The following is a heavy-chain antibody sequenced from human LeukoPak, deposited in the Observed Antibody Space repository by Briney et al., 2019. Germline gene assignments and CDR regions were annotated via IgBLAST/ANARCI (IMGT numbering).Heavy chain of an antibody. J-gene: IGHJ6*03. CDR1: GYTFTGYY. CDR3: ATVFQQRGYYYMDV. CDR2: LDPEGGGL. V-gene: IGHV1-24*01. Sequence: ASVKVSCKASGYTFTGYYMHWVRQAPGKGLEWLGGLDPEGGGLIYAQNFQGRVIMTEDTSTDTAYMELSSLKSEDTGVYYCATVFQQRGYYYMDVWGKGTTVTVSS. D-gene: IGHD6-13*01.